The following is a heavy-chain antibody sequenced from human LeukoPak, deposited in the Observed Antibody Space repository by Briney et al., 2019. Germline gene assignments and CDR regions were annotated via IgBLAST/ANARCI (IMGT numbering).Heavy chain of an antibody. CDR1: GFPLIKNA. J-gene: IGHJ6*03. CDR2: ISFDGKKE. CDR3: ARASMATINYYYFYMDA. Sequence: WVLRLSCEASGFPLIKNAMHWVRQAPGKGLEWVAVISFDGKKESYADSVRGRFTISRDNSRNTLFLQMNSLKTEDTAIYYCARASMATINYYYFYMDAWGKGTTVAVSS. V-gene: IGHV3-30*04. D-gene: IGHD5-24*01.